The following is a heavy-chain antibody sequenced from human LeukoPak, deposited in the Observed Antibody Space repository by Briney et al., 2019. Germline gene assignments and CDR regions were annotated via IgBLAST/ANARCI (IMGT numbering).Heavy chain of an antibody. CDR3: ARDWDGFDI. CDR2: IYHSGST. V-gene: IGHV4-38-2*02. J-gene: IGHJ3*02. Sequence: SETLCLTCAASGNSFSRSYYWGWIRQPPGKGLEWVGNIYHSGSTYYNPSLKSRVAISVDTSRSQFSLRLNSVTTADTAVYYCARDWDGFDIWGQGTVVTVSS. CDR1: GNSFSRSYY.